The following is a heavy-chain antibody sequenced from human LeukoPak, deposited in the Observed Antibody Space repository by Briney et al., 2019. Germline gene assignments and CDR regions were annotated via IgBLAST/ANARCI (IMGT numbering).Heavy chain of an antibody. CDR3: ASTPSVGNYYPWYFDF. CDR1: GFTFNSFS. CDR2: ISYSSTYM. V-gene: IGHV3-21*01. D-gene: IGHD1-26*01. J-gene: IGHJ2*01. Sequence: PGGSLRLSCAVSGFTFNSFSMNWVRQAPGKGLEWVSSISYSSTYMYYADSVEGRFTISRDNAKNSLYLQMNSLRAEDTAVYYCASTPSVGNYYPWYFDFWGRGTLVTVSS.